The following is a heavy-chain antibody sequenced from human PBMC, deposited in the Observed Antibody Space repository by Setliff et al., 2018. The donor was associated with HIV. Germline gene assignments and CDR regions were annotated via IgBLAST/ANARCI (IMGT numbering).Heavy chain of an antibody. V-gene: IGHV5-51*01. CDR1: GYSFPNDW. J-gene: IGHJ6*03. CDR3: TRHLLRPGIAGYFYFVDV. CDR2: IFPRDSET. Sequence: PGESLKISCKDSGYSFPNDWIGWVRQKPGKGLEWVAIIFPRDSETRYSPSFEGQVTISVDLSLNTVYLQWSRLRASDSAIYYCTRHLLRPGIAGYFYFVDVWGXGTTVTVSS. D-gene: IGHD3-9*01.